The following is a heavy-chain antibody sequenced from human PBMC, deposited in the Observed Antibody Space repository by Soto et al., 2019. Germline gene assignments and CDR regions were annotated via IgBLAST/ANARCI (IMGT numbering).Heavy chain of an antibody. CDR3: ARDRAYYYDSSGYYLESDY. V-gene: IGHV3-48*03. CDR1: VVRFEDYA. CDR2: ISSSGSTI. J-gene: IGHJ4*02. Sequence: HPGGSLRLSCAACVVRFEDYAMHWVRQAPGKGLQWVSGISSSGSTIYYADSVKGRFTISRDNAKNSLYLQMNSLRAEDTAVYYCARDRAYYYDSSGYYLESDYWGQGTLVTVSS. D-gene: IGHD3-22*01.